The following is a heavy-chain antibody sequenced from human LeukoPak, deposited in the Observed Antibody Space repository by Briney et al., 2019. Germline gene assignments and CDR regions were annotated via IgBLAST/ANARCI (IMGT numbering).Heavy chain of an antibody. Sequence: GGSLRLSCAASGFAVNTKFMHWVRQAPGKGLEWISVIYSGGLTYYADSVEGRVTISRDNSKNTLYLYMNSLRAEDTAVYYCARDEVTSGGGLESWGQGALVIVSS. J-gene: IGHJ4*02. CDR3: ARDEVTSGGGLES. D-gene: IGHD3-16*01. CDR2: IYSGGLT. V-gene: IGHV3-53*01. CDR1: GFAVNTKF.